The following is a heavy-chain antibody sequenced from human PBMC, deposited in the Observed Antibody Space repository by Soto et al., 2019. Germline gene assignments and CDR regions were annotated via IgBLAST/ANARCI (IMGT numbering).Heavy chain of an antibody. CDR2: ISWDGGST. D-gene: IGHD3-22*01. J-gene: IGHJ6*02. V-gene: IGHV3-43*01. Sequence: EVQLVESGGVVVQPGGSLRLSCAASGFTFDDYTMHWVRQAPGKGLEWVSLISWDGGSTYYADSVKGRFTISRDNSKNSLYLPMNSLRTEDTALYYCAKDKGSRYYDYYYYGMDVWGQGTTVTVSS. CDR1: GFTFDDYT. CDR3: AKDKGSRYYDYYYYGMDV.